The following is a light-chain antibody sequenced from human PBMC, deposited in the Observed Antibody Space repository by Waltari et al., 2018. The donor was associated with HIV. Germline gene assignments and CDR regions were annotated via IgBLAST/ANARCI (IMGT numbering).Light chain of an antibody. Sequence: DIQMTQSPSSLSASVGDRVTITCRASQGISNYLAWYQQKPGKVPKLLIYAASTLQSGVPSRFSGSGSGTDCTLTISSLQPEDVATYYCQKYNSAPTFGGWTKVEIK. V-gene: IGKV1-27*01. CDR2: AAS. J-gene: IGKJ4*01. CDR3: QKYNSAPT. CDR1: QGISNY.